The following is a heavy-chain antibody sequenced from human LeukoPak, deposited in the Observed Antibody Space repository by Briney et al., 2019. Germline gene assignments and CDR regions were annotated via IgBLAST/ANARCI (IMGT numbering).Heavy chain of an antibody. V-gene: IGHV3-23*01. CDR2: IGGSVGST. CDR3: AKLTGDSGEMAYFDY. Sequence: GGSLRLSCAASGFTFRSHAMTWVRQAPGKGLEWVSDIGGSVGSTYYADSVKGRFTISRDNAKKTLYLQMNSLRAGDTAVYYCAKLTGDSGEMAYFDYWGQGTLVTVSS. CDR1: GFTFRSHA. J-gene: IGHJ4*02. D-gene: IGHD7-27*01.